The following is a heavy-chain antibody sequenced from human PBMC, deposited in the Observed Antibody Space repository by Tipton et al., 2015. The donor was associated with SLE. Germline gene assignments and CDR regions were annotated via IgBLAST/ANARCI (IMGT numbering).Heavy chain of an antibody. CDR2: IYYSGST. V-gene: IGHV4-39*07. Sequence: TLSLTCTVSGGSISSSSYYWGWIRQPPGKGLEWIGSIYYSGSTYYNPSLKSRVTISVDTSKNQFSLKLSSVTAADTAVYYCASSDYYDSRYFDYWGQGTLVTVCS. CDR1: GGSISSSSYY. D-gene: IGHD3-22*01. J-gene: IGHJ4*02. CDR3: ASSDYYDSRYFDY.